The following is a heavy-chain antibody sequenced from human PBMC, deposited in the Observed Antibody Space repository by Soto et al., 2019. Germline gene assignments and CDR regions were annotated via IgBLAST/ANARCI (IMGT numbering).Heavy chain of an antibody. CDR1: GFTFSSYA. CDR2: ISGSGGST. D-gene: IGHD6-19*01. Sequence: EVQLLESGGGLVQPGGSLRLSCAASGFTFSSYAMNWVRQAPGKGLEWVSVISGSGGSTYYADSVKGRFTISRDNSKNTLYMQMNSLRAEDTAVYYCASRSSGWYFDYWGQGTLVTASS. J-gene: IGHJ4*02. V-gene: IGHV3-23*01. CDR3: ASRSSGWYFDY.